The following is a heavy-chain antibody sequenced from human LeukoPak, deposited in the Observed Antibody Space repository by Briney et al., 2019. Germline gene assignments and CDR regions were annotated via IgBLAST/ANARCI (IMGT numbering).Heavy chain of an antibody. D-gene: IGHD4-17*01. CDR1: GGSFSGYY. V-gene: IGHV4-34*01. CDR3: ARSTVTTGTDY. Sequence: SETLSLTCAVYGGSFSGYYWSWIRQPPGKGLEWIGEINHSGSTNYNPSLKGRVTISVDTSKNQFSLKLSSVTAADTAVYYCARSTVTTGTDYWGQGTLVTVSS. J-gene: IGHJ4*02. CDR2: INHSGST.